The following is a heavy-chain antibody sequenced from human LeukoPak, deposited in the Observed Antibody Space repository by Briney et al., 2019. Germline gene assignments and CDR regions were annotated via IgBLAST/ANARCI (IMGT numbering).Heavy chain of an antibody. D-gene: IGHD2-2*01. Sequence: GASVKVSCKASGYTFTSYYMHWVRQAPGQGLEWMGIINPSGGSTSYAQKLQGRVTMTRDTSTSTVYMELSSLRSEDTAVYYCASSSTSDNWFDPWGQGTLVTVSS. J-gene: IGHJ5*02. CDR2: INPSGGST. CDR3: ASSSTSDNWFDP. CDR1: GYTFTSYY. V-gene: IGHV1-46*01.